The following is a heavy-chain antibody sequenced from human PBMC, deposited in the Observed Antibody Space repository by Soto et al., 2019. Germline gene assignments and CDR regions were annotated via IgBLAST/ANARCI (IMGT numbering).Heavy chain of an antibody. D-gene: IGHD3-3*01. CDR3: EKVSHKTIFVVVLLHGALDY. Sequence: GGSLRLSCAASGFTFSSYCIHWVRQAPCKGLEWVAVISYDGSNKYYADSVKGRFTISRDNSKNTLYLQMNRLRAEDTAVYYWEKVSHKTIFVVVLLHGALDYWGQRTLVTVSS. J-gene: IGHJ4*02. V-gene: IGHV3-30*18. CDR2: ISYDGSNK. CDR1: GFTFSSYC.